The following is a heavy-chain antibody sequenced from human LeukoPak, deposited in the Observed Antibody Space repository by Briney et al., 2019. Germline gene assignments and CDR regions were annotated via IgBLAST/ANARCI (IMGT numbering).Heavy chain of an antibody. CDR3: ARIMHSSSWVGGFNWFDP. CDR1: GGSISSYY. V-gene: IGHV4-59*08. D-gene: IGHD6-13*01. J-gene: IGHJ5*02. CDR2: IYYSGST. Sequence: SETLSLTCTVSGGSISSYYWSWIRQPPGKGLEWIGYIYYSGSTNYNPSLKSRVTISVDTSKNQFSLKLSSVTAADTAVYYCARIMHSSSWVGGFNWFDPWGQGTLVTVSS.